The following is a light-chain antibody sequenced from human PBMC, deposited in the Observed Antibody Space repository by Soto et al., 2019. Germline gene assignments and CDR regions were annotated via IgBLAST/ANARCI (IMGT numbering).Light chain of an antibody. CDR2: CAS. CDR1: QSVLYSSNNKNY. CDR3: QQFYSTPPT. V-gene: IGKV4-1*01. Sequence: DIVMTQSPDSLVVSLGERATIHCKSSQSVLYSSNNKNYLAWYQQKPGQPPNLLFYCASTRESGVPDRFSGSGSGTDFTLTISSLQAEDVAVYYCQQFYSTPPTFGGGTKVEI. J-gene: IGKJ4*01.